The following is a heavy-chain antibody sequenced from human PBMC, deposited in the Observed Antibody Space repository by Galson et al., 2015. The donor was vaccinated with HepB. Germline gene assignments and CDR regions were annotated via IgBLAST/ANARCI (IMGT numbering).Heavy chain of an antibody. J-gene: IGHJ5*02. CDR1: GYTFASYY. V-gene: IGHV1-2*02. CDR3: ARGFDRNGDWFGP. D-gene: IGHD3-9*01. CDR2: INTNWGFT. Sequence: SVKVSCKASGYTFASYYIHWVRQAPGQGLEYMGWINTNWGFTKYTQKFQGRVTMTSDTSISTAYVELGGLTSDDTAVYYCARGFDRNGDWFGPWGLGTLVTVSS.